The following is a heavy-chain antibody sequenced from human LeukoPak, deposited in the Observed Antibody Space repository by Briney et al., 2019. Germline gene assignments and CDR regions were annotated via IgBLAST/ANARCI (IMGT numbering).Heavy chain of an antibody. CDR1: GFTFSTFA. CDR2: VVGGDTT. CDR3: AKDLHYNDGRWEFDP. Sequence: GGSLRLSCAASGFTFSTFAMTWVRQAPGKGLEWVSGVVGGDTTYYADSVKGRFTLSKDNSKKTVYLQMNSLRVEDTAIYYCAKDLHYNDGRWEFDPWGQGTPVTVSS. D-gene: IGHD5-24*01. V-gene: IGHV3-23*01. J-gene: IGHJ5*02.